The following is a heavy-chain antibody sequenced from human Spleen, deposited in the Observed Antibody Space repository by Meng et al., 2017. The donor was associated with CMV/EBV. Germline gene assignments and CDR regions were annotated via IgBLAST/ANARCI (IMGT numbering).Heavy chain of an antibody. V-gene: IGHV4-59*12. CDR1: GGSISSYY. CDR3: ARDRDPSALSRYYYYGLDV. J-gene: IGHJ6*02. D-gene: IGHD6-6*01. CDR2: IRYSGST. Sequence: SETLSLTCTVSGGSISSYYWSWIRQPTGKGLEWIGSIRYSGSTYYNPSLKSRVTISVDTSKNQFSLRLTSVTAADTAVYYCARDRDPSALSRYYYYGLDVWGQGTTVTVSS.